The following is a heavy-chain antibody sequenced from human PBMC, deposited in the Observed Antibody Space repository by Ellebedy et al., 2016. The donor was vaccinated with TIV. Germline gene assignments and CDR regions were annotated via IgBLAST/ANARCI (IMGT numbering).Heavy chain of an antibody. V-gene: IGHV3-74*01. D-gene: IGHD4-23*01. J-gene: IGHJ6*02. CDR3: VRDKQDYGGGHYFDGMDV. CDR2: IATDGSST. Sequence: PGGSLRLSCAASGFTFSGYWMHWVRQPPGKGLVWVSRIATDGSSTTYADSVKGRFSISRDNAKNTLYLHMSSLRAEDTAVYYCVRDKQDYGGGHYFDGMDVWGQGTMVTISS. CDR1: GFTFSGYW.